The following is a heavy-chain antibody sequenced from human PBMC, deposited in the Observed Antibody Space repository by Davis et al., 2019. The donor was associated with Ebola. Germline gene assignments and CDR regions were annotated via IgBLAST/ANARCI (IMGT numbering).Heavy chain of an antibody. D-gene: IGHD1-1*01. Sequence: MPSETLSLTCTVSGGSISSYYWSWXRKPPGKGVGWIGYIYYRVSTNYSPSLKSRVTISVDTSNNQFSLKLSSVTAADTAVYYCARVGTYRFDPWGQGTLVTVSS. V-gene: IGHV4-59*01. J-gene: IGHJ5*02. CDR3: ARVGTYRFDP. CDR2: IYYRVST. CDR1: GGSISSYY.